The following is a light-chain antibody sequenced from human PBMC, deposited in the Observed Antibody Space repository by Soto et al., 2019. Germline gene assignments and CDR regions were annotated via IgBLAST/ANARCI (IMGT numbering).Light chain of an antibody. CDR3: QQYSNGPTWT. CDR1: QSLSGN. Sequence: EIVITHSPATLAVCPWETATLSFSASQSLSGNLAWYQQKPGQAPRLLLFRASTRATGVPARFSGSGSGTEFTLTISGLQSEDFAVYYCQQYSNGPTWTFGPGTKVDIK. J-gene: IGKJ1*01. V-gene: IGKV3-15*01. CDR2: RAS.